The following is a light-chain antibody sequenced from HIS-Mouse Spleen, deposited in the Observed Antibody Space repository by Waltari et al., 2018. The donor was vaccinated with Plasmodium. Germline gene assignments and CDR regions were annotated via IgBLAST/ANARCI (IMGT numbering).Light chain of an antibody. CDR1: QGISSY. CDR2: DAS. V-gene: IGKV1D-8*02. J-gene: IGKJ3*01. Sequence: AIWMTQSPSLLSASTVDRVTISCRMSQGISSYLAWYQQKPGKAPKLLIYDASNLETGVPSRFSGSGSGTDFTFTISSLQPEDIATYYCQQYDNLPPLFTFGPGTKVDIK. CDR3: QQYDNLPPLFT.